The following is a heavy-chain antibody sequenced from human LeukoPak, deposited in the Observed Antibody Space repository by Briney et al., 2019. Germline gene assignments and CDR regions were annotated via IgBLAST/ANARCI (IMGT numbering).Heavy chain of an antibody. D-gene: IGHD4-23*01. CDR2: ISYDGSNK. J-gene: IGHJ4*02. V-gene: IGHV3-30*04. Sequence: SGGSLRLSCAASGFTFSSYAMHWVRQAPGKGLEWVAVISYDGSNKYYADSVKGRFTISRDNAKNSLYLQMNSLRAEDTAVYYCAREIRGVVTSFDYWGQGTLVTVSS. CDR3: AREIRGVVTSFDY. CDR1: GFTFSSYA.